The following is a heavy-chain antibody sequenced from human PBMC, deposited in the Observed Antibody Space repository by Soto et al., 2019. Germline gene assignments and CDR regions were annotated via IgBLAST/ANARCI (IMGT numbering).Heavy chain of an antibody. CDR2: IYYSGST. J-gene: IGHJ5*02. CDR1: GGSISSYY. V-gene: IGHV4-59*08. D-gene: IGHD6-25*01. Sequence: SETLSLTCTVSGGSISSYYWSWIRQPPGKGLEWIGYIYYSGSTNYNPSLKSRVTISVDTSKNQFSLKLSSVTAADTAVYYCARTSEYSSGYNWFDPWGQGTLVTVSS. CDR3: ARTSEYSSGYNWFDP.